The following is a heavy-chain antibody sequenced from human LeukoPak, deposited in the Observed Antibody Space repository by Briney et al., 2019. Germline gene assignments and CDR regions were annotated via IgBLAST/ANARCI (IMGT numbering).Heavy chain of an antibody. CDR3: ARGSTFGGVISDF. V-gene: IGHV3-21*04. Sequence: GGSLRLSCVASGFTFRSYCMNWVRQAPGKGLEWVSSIGSSSSDIHYADSVKGRFTISRDNAENSLFLQMNSLRVEDTGIYFCARGSTFGGVISDFWGQGTLVTVSS. CDR2: IGSSSSDI. CDR1: GFTFRSYC. D-gene: IGHD3-16*02. J-gene: IGHJ4*02.